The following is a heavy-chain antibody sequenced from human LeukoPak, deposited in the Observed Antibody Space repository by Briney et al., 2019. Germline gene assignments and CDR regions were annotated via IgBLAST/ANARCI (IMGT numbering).Heavy chain of an antibody. D-gene: IGHD5-18*01. V-gene: IGHV3-21*01. CDR1: GFTFSSYS. CDR3: ARVLVQLWLIDY. Sequence: GGSLRLSCAASGFTFSSYSMNWVRQAPGKGLEWVSSISSSSSYIYYADSVKGRFTISRDNAKNSLYLQMNSLRAEDTAVYYCARVLVQLWLIDYWGQGTLVTVSS. CDR2: ISSSSSYI. J-gene: IGHJ4*02.